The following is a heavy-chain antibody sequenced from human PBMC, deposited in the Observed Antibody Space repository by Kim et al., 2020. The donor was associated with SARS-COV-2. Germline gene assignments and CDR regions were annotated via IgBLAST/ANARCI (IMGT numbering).Heavy chain of an antibody. Sequence: TLSLTCTVSGGSISSGGYYWSWIRQHPGKGLEWIGYIYYSGSTYYNPSLKSRVTISVDTSKNQFSLKLSSVTAADTAVYYCARDGGYDAVAFDIWGQGTMVTVSS. CDR1: GGSISSGGYY. CDR2: IYYSGST. V-gene: IGHV4-31*03. D-gene: IGHD5-12*01. J-gene: IGHJ3*02. CDR3: ARDGGYDAVAFDI.